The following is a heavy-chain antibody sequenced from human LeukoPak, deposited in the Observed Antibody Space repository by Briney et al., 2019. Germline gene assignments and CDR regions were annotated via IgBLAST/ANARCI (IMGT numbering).Heavy chain of an antibody. D-gene: IGHD3-3*01. V-gene: IGHV3-74*01. CDR3: VSGSLQSGYNFDY. CDR1: GFTFSNYR. Sequence: GGSLRLSCAASGFTFSNYRMHWIRQVPGKGLVWVSHIKYDGSATNYADSVKGRFTISRDNAKNTLYLQMNSLRAEDTAVYYCVSGSLQSGYNFDYWDQGALVTVSS. CDR2: IKYDGSAT. J-gene: IGHJ4*02.